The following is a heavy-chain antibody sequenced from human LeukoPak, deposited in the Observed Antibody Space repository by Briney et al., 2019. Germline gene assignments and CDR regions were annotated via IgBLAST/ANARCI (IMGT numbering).Heavy chain of an antibody. CDR1: GFTFTSYG. CDR2: ISAYNGNT. D-gene: IGHD2-2*01. V-gene: IGHV1-18*01. J-gene: IGHJ4*02. Sequence: ASVKVSCKSSGFTFTSYGFSWVRQAPGQGLEWMVWISAYNGNTNYAENFQGRSTMTTDTSTSTAYMDLRSLRADDTAVYYCARGGLSSRIDYWGQGTLVTVSS. CDR3: ARGGLSSRIDY.